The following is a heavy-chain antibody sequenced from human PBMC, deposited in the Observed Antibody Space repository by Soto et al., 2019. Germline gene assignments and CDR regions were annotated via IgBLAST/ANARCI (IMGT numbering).Heavy chain of an antibody. J-gene: IGHJ3*02. D-gene: IGHD4-17*01. CDR1: GGSISTSSYY. CDR2: IYYSGST. V-gene: IGHV4-39*01. CDR3: AGITTTVTTLAFDI. Sequence: HLQLQESGPGLVKPSETLSLTCTVSGGSISTSSYYWGWIRQPPGKGLEWIGNIYYSGSTYYNPSLKSRVTISVDTSKNQFSLKLSSVTAADTAVYYCAGITTTVTTLAFDIWGQGTMVTVSS.